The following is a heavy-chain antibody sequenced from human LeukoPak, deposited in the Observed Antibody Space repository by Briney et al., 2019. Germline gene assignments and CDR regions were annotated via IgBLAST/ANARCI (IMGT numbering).Heavy chain of an antibody. J-gene: IGHJ3*02. D-gene: IGHD2-2*01. CDR3: ARGSIVVVPAAMSDDAFDI. CDR2: IYYSGST. CDR1: GGSISSYY. V-gene: IGHV4-59*01. Sequence: SETLSLTCTVSGGSISSYYWSWIRQPPGKGLEWIGYIYYSGSTNYNPPLKSRVTISVDTSKNQFSLKLSSVTAADTAVYYCARGSIVVVPAAMSDDAFDIWGQGTMVTVSS.